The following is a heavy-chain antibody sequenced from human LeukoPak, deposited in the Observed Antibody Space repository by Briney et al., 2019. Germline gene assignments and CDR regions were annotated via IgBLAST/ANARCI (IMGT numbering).Heavy chain of an antibody. V-gene: IGHV3-23*01. Sequence: PGGSLRLSCAASGFIFSNYAMSWVRQAPGKGLQWVSAFSGSGGSTYYADSVKGRFTISRDNSRNTLYLQMNSLRAEDTAVYYCARIYSSGWYGPWFDPWGQGTLVTVSS. CDR3: ARIYSSGWYGPWFDP. J-gene: IGHJ5*02. CDR1: GFIFSNYA. CDR2: FSGSGGST. D-gene: IGHD6-19*01.